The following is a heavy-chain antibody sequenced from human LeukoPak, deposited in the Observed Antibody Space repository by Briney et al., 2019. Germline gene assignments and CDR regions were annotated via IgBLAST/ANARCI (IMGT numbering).Heavy chain of an antibody. D-gene: IGHD4-17*01. CDR2: ISNSGSP. CDR3: TRVYDYGDSWYLDY. J-gene: IGHJ4*02. V-gene: IGHV4-30-4*01. Sequence: SETLSLTCTVSGGSMSSGDYYWSWIRQPPGKGLEWIGFISNSGSPYYNPSLKSRFTMSVDTSKNHFSLKLTSVTAADTVVYYCTRVYDYGDSWYLDYWGQGTLVTVSS. CDR1: GGSMSSGDYY.